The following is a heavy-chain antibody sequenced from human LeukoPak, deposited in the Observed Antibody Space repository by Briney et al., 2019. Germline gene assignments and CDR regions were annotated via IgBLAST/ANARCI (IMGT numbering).Heavy chain of an antibody. CDR3: GGNY. Sequence: ETLSLTCTVSGGSISSGGYYWSWIRRHPGKGLEWVANIKEDGSEKYYVDSVKGRFTISRDTAKNSLHLQMDSLRAEDTAVYYCGGNYWGQGTRVTVSS. V-gene: IGHV3-7*01. CDR1: GGSISSGGYY. CDR2: IKEDGSEK. J-gene: IGHJ4*02.